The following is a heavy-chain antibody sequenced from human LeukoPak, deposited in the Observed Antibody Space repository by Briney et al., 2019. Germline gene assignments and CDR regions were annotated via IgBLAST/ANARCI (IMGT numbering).Heavy chain of an antibody. CDR2: IYTSEST. Sequence: SQTLSLTCTVSGGSISSGSYYWSWIRQPAGKGLEWIGRIYTSESTNYNPSLKSRVTISVDTSKHQFFLKLSSVTAADTAVYYCARERGAFDIWGQGTMVTVSS. CDR1: GGSISSGSYY. V-gene: IGHV4-61*02. CDR3: ARERGAFDI. J-gene: IGHJ3*02. D-gene: IGHD3-10*01.